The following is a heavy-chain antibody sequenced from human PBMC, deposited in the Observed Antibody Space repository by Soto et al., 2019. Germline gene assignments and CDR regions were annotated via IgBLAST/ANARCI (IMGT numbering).Heavy chain of an antibody. CDR2: ISGSGGST. CDR3: ASPSVNAYWYFDL. Sequence: EVQLLESGGGLVQPGGSLRLSCAASGFTFSSYAMSWVRQAPGKGLEWVSAISGSGGSTYYADSVKGRFTISRDNSKNTLYLQMNSLRDEDTAVYYCASPSVNAYWYFDLWGRGNLVTVSS. J-gene: IGHJ2*01. V-gene: IGHV3-23*01. CDR1: GFTFSSYA. D-gene: IGHD4-17*01.